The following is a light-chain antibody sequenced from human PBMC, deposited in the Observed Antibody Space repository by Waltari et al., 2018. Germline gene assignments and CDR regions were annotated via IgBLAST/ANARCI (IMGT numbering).Light chain of an antibody. J-gene: IGLJ2*01. Sequence: QSALTQPASVSGSPGQSITIPCTGSSAEVGGCNLVSWLQHHPGQAPSLLIYEVNARPSGIPSRFSGSKSGNTASLTISGLQIEDEADYYCCSYGGVNTLGVLFGGGSKLTV. CDR3: CSYGGVNTLGVL. V-gene: IGLV2-23*02. CDR1: SAEVGGCNL. CDR2: EVN.